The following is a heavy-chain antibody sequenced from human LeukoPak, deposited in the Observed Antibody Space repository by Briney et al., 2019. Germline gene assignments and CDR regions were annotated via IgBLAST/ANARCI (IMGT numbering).Heavy chain of an antibody. CDR3: ARDYGNYYDS. D-gene: IGHD3-22*01. J-gene: IGHJ4*02. CDR2: IYTSGST. Sequence: SETLSLTCAVYGGSFSGYYWSWIRQPAGKGLEWIGRIYTSGSTNYNPSLKSRVTISVDTSKNQFSLKLSSVTAADTAVYYCARDYGNYYDSWGQGTLVTVSS. CDR1: GGSFSGYY. V-gene: IGHV4-4*07.